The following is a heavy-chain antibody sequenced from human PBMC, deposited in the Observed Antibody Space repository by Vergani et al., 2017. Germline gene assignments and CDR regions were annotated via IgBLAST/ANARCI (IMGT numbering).Heavy chain of an antibody. Sequence: QVQLQESGPGLVKPSQTLSLTCTVSGGSISSGGYYWSWIRQHPGKGLEWIGYIYYSGSTYYTPSLKSRVTISVDTSKNQFSLKLSSVTAADTAVYYCARVSNSNYYYYYMDVWGKGTTVTVSS. CDR2: IYYSGST. CDR3: ARVSNSNYYYYYMDV. D-gene: IGHD4-11*01. J-gene: IGHJ6*03. CDR1: GGSISSGGYY. V-gene: IGHV4-31*03.